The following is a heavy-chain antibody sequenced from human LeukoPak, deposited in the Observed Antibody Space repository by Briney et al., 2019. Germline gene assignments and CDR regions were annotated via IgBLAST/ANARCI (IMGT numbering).Heavy chain of an antibody. CDR3: ASNGGGGFDY. V-gene: IGHV4-39*01. CDR2: IYYSGST. Sequence: SETLSLTCTVSGGSISSSSYYWGWIRQPPGKGLEWIGSIYYSGSTYYNPSLKSRVTISVDTSKNQFSLKLSSVTAADTAVYYWASNGGGGFDYWGQGTLVTVSS. CDR1: GGSISSSSYY. D-gene: IGHD2-15*01. J-gene: IGHJ4*02.